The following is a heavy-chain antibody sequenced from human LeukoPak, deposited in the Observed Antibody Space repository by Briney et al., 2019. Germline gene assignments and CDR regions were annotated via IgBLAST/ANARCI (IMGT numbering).Heavy chain of an antibody. Sequence: GGSLRLSCAVSGFTFSSYSMNWVRQAPGKGLEWVSSISHGSSYIYYADSVKGRFTISRDNAENSLYLQMNSLRAEDTAVYYCARGPKYIASTGPHYFDYWGQGTLVTVSS. CDR2: ISHGSSYI. D-gene: IGHD1-1*01. CDR3: ARGPKYIASTGPHYFDY. CDR1: GFTFSSYS. V-gene: IGHV3-21*01. J-gene: IGHJ4*02.